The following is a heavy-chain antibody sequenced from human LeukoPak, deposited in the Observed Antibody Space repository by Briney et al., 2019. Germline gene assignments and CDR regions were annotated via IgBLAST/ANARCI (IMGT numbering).Heavy chain of an antibody. V-gene: IGHV3-53*01. CDR1: GFILRSNY. J-gene: IGHJ4*02. Sequence: PGGSLRLSCAASGFILRSNYMSWVRQAPGKGLEWVSVIDNSGSTYYADSVKGRFTISRDNSKNTVYLQMNSLRVEDTAVYYCARDGSSRSLGNWGQGTLVCVSS. CDR2: IDNSGST. CDR3: ARDGSSRSLGN.